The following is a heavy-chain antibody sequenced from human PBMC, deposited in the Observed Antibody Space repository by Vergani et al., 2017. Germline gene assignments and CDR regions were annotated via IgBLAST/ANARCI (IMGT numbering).Heavy chain of an antibody. Sequence: QVQLQESGPGLVKPSETLSLTCTVSGGSISSYYWSWIRQPAGKELEWIGRIYTSGSPNYNPSLKSRVTISIDTSKNQFSLKLSSVTAADTAVYYCARSVEWLILARREAFDIWGQGTMVTVSS. CDR1: GGSISSYY. D-gene: IGHD3-3*01. V-gene: IGHV4-4*07. CDR2: IYTSGSP. J-gene: IGHJ3*02. CDR3: ARSVEWLILARREAFDI.